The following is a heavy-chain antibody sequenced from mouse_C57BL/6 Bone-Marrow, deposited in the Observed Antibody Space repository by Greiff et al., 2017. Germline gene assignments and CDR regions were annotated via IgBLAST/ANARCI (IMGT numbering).Heavy chain of an antibody. CDR1: GFTFSSYG. V-gene: IGHV5-6*01. Sequence: EVKLMESGGDLVKPGGSLKLSCAASGFTFSSYGMSWVRQTPDKRLEWVATISSGGSYTYYPDSVKGRFTISRDNAKNTLYLQMSSLKSADTAMYYCATDGYYVAYWGQGTLVTVSA. CDR2: ISSGGSYT. J-gene: IGHJ3*01. CDR3: ATDGYYVAY. D-gene: IGHD2-3*01.